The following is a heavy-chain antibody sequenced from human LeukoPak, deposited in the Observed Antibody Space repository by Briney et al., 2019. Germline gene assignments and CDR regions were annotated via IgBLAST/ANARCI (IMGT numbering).Heavy chain of an antibody. CDR1: GCTFSSYA. V-gene: IGHV3-23*01. CDR2: ISGSGGST. Sequence: PGGSLRLSCAASGCTFSSYAMSWVRQAPGKGLEWVSGISGSGGSTYYADSVKGRFTISRDKSKKTLYMQMNSLRAEDTALYYCAKEPASGSCFDYWGQGTLVTVSS. CDR3: AKEPASGSCFDY. J-gene: IGHJ4*02. D-gene: IGHD3-10*01.